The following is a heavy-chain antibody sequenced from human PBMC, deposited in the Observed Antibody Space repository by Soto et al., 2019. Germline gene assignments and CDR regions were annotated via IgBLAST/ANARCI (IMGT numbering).Heavy chain of an antibody. CDR2: ISSSSSYI. CDR3: ARDLMASSQNDY. CDR1: GFTSSSYS. J-gene: IGHJ4*02. V-gene: IGHV3-21*01. D-gene: IGHD6-13*01. Sequence: GGSLRLSCAASGFTSSSYSMNWVRQAPGKGLEWVSSISSSSSYIYYADSVKGRFTISRDNAKNSLYLQMNSLRAEDTAVYYCARDLMASSQNDYWGQGTLVTVSS.